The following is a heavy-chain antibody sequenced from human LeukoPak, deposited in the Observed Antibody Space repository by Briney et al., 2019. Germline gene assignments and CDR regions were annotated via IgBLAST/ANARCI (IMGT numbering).Heavy chain of an antibody. CDR3: ARQEYSSSWSQGGAFDI. J-gene: IGHJ3*02. V-gene: IGHV5-51*01. D-gene: IGHD6-13*01. Sequence: GESLKFSCKGSGYSFTSYWIGWVRQMPGKGLEWMGIIYPGDSDTRYSPSFQGQVTISADKSISTAYLQWSSLKASDTAMYYCARQEYSSSWSQGGAFDIWGQGTMVTVSS. CDR1: GYSFTSYW. CDR2: IYPGDSDT.